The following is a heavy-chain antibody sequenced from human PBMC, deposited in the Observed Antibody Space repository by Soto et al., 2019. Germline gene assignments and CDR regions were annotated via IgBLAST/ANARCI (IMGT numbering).Heavy chain of an antibody. V-gene: IGHV3-33*01. Sequence: GSLRLSCAASGFTFSSYGMHWVRQAPGKGLEWVAVIWYDGSNKYYADSVKGRFTISRDNSKNTLYLQMNSLRAEDTAVYYCARVDDYGDSHPVDIWGQGTMVTVSS. CDR1: GFTFSSYG. J-gene: IGHJ3*02. D-gene: IGHD4-17*01. CDR2: IWYDGSNK. CDR3: ARVDDYGDSHPVDI.